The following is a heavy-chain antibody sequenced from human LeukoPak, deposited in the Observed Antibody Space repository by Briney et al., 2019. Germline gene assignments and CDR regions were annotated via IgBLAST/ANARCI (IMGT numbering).Heavy chain of an antibody. Sequence: GRSLTLSCAASGFTFSSYGMHWVRQAPGKGLEWVAVISYDGSNKYYADSVKGRFTISRDNSKDTLYVQMNSLRAEDTAVYYCAKDLVLRYFDWAFDYWGQGTLVTVSS. CDR3: AKDLVLRYFDWAFDY. J-gene: IGHJ4*02. D-gene: IGHD3-9*01. CDR2: ISYDGSNK. CDR1: GFTFSSYG. V-gene: IGHV3-30*18.